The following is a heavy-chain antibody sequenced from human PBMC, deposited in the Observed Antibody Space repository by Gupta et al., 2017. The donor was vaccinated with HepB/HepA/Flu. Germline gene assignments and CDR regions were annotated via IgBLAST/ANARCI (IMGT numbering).Heavy chain of an antibody. CDR2: IYRGGTT. Sequence: EVVLVESGGGLVQPGGSLRLSCAASGFTVRDNYLAWVRQAPGKGLEWVSSIYRGGTTYYADSVKGRVIISRDNSKNTLYLQMNSLRAEDTAMYYCARVVVVSGQILSFDVWGQGTLATVSS. CDR1: GFTVRDNY. D-gene: IGHD2-15*01. J-gene: IGHJ3*01. CDR3: ARVVVVSGQILSFDV. V-gene: IGHV3-66*01.